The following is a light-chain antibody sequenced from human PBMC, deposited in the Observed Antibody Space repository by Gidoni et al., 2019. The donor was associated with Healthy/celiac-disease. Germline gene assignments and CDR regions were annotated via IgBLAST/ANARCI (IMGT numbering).Light chain of an antibody. Sequence: DIQMTQSPWSLSASVGDRVTITCQASQDISNYLHWYQQKPGKAPKLLIYDASNLETGVPSRFSGSGSGTDFTFTISSLQPEDIATYYCQQYDNLPYTFGQGTKLEIK. V-gene: IGKV1-33*01. CDR3: QQYDNLPYT. J-gene: IGKJ2*01. CDR2: DAS. CDR1: QDISNY.